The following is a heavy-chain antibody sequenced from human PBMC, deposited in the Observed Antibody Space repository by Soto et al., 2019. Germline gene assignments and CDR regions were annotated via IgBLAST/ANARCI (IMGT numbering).Heavy chain of an antibody. V-gene: IGHV1-18*04. J-gene: IGHJ5*02. CDR3: ARVPSSYYVGAIPRFDP. CDR1: GYTFTSYG. Sequence: ASVKVSCKASGYTFTSYGISWVRQAPVQGLEWMGWISAYNGNTNSAQKLQGRVTMTTDTSTSTAYMELRILRSDDTAVYYCARVPSSYYVGAIPRFDPWGQGTLVTVSS. D-gene: IGHD1-26*01. CDR2: ISAYNGNT.